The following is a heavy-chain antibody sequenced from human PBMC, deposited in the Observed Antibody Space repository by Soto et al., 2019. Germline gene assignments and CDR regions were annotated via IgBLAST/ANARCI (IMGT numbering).Heavy chain of an antibody. CDR1: GGSFSGYY. V-gene: IGHV4-34*01. J-gene: IGHJ6*02. CDR2: INHSGST. CDR3: ARGPRYLEWLL. Sequence: SETLSLTCAVYGGSFSGYYWSWIRQPPGKGLEWIGEINHSGSTNYNPSLKSRVTISVDTSKNQFSLKLSSVTAADTAVYYCARGPRYLEWLLWGQGTTVTVSS. D-gene: IGHD3-3*01.